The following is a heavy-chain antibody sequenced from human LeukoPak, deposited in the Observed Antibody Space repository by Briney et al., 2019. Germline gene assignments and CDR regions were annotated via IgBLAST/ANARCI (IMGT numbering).Heavy chain of an antibody. CDR2: IYYSGST. V-gene: IGHV4-59*01. Sequence: GSLRLSCAASGFTFSSYAMSWIRQPPGKGLEWIGYIYYSGSTNYNPSLKSRVTISVDTSKNQFSLKLSSVTAADTAVYYCGGYSYGYLVYWGQGTLVTVSS. CDR3: GGYSYGYLVY. J-gene: IGHJ4*02. CDR1: GFTFSSYA. D-gene: IGHD5-18*01.